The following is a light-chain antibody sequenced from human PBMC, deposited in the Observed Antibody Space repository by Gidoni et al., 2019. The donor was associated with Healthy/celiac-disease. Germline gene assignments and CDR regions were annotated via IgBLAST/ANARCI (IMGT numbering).Light chain of an antibody. Sequence: QPALPQPASVSGSPGQSITISCTGTSSDVGGYNYVSWYQQHPGKAPKLMIYEVSNRPSGVSNRFSGSKSGNTASLTISGLQAEDEADYYCSSYTSSSTLVFGGGTKLXVX. CDR1: SSDVGGYNY. V-gene: IGLV2-14*01. J-gene: IGLJ3*02. CDR3: SSYTSSSTLV. CDR2: EVS.